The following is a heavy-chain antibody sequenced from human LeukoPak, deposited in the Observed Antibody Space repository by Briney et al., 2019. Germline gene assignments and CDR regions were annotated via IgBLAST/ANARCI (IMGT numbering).Heavy chain of an antibody. V-gene: IGHV4-4*07. CDR1: GGSISSYY. CDR3: AREFCSGGSCYFDY. J-gene: IGHJ4*02. CDR2: MYSSGS. Sequence: SETLSLTCTVSGGSISSYYLSWIRQTAGKGLEWIGRMYSSGSNYNPSLKSRVTMSIDTSTNQLSLKLSSVTAADTAVYYCAREFCSGGSCYFDYWGQGTLVTVSS. D-gene: IGHD2-15*01.